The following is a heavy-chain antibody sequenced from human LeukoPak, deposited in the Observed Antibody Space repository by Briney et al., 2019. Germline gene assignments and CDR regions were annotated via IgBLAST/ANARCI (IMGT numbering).Heavy chain of an antibody. CDR3: AIPANYYDSSGYYPYYFDY. Sequence: GSLRLSCAASGFTFSSYAMSWVRQAPGKGLEWVSAISGSGGSTYYADSVKGRFTISRDNSKNTLYLQMNSLRAEDTAVYYCAIPANYYDSSGYYPYYFDYWGQGTLVTVSS. D-gene: IGHD3-22*01. J-gene: IGHJ4*02. CDR2: ISGSGGST. V-gene: IGHV3-23*01. CDR1: GFTFSSYA.